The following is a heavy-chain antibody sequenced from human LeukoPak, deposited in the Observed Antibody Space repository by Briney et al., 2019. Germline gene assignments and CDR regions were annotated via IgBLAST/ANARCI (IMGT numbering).Heavy chain of an antibody. V-gene: IGHV4-4*07. Sequence: SETLSLTCTVSGGSISSYYWSWIRQPAGKGLEWIGRIYTSGSTNYNPSLKSRVTMSVDTSKNQFSLKLSSVTAADTAVYYCARGGAITEGRMFDPWGQGTLVTVSS. CDR1: GGSISSYY. CDR2: IYTSGST. CDR3: ARGGAITEGRMFDP. D-gene: IGHD3-10*01. J-gene: IGHJ5*02.